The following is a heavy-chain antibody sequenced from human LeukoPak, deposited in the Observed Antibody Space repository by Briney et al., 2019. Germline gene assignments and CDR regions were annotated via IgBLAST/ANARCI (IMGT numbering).Heavy chain of an antibody. CDR3: AKDSDDYVWGSSRYRDY. CDR1: GFTFSRDG. CDR2: ISGSGGST. J-gene: IGHJ4*02. D-gene: IGHD3-16*02. Sequence: GASLRLSCAASGFTFSRDGMWLVGQAPGKRIEWVSAISGSGGSTYYADSVKGRFTISRDNSKNTLYLQMNSLRAEDTAVYYCAKDSDDYVWGSSRYRDYWGQGTLVPVSS. V-gene: IGHV3-23*01.